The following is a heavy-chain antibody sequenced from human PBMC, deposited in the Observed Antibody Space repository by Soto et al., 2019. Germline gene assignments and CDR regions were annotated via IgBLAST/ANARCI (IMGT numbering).Heavy chain of an antibody. J-gene: IGHJ4*02. V-gene: IGHV3-23*01. CDR2: ISGSGGST. CDR1: GFTFSNYW. CDR3: AKRRGVSLLRFLEWLFGDDY. D-gene: IGHD3-3*01. Sequence: GGSLRLSCAASGFTFSNYWMSWVRQAPGKGLEWVSAISGSGGSTYYADSVKGRFTISRDNSKNTLYLQMNSLRAEDTAVYYCAKRRGVSLLRFLEWLFGDDYWGQGTLVTVSS.